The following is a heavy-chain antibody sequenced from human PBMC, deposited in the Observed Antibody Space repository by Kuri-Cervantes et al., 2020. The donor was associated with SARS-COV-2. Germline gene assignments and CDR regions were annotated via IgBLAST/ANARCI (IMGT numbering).Heavy chain of an antibody. V-gene: IGHV1-18*04. CDR3: ARDRQGGRIRITIFGVASYGMDV. CDR2: ISAYNGNT. CDR1: GYTFTSYG. D-gene: IGHD3-3*01. Sequence: ASVKVSCKASGYTFTSYGISWVRQAPGQGLEWMGWISAYNGNTNYAQKLQGRVTMTTDTSTSTAYMELRSLRPDDTAVYHCARDRQGGRIRITIFGVASYGMDVWGQGTTVTVSS. J-gene: IGHJ6*02.